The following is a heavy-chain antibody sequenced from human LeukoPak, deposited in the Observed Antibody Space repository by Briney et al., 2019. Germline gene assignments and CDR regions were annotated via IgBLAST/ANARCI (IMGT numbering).Heavy chain of an antibody. V-gene: IGHV4-30-4*08. CDR3: VRGSALNWFDP. CDR1: GGSISSAEYY. CDR2: IYHSGGT. J-gene: IGHJ5*02. Sequence: PSETLSLTCSVSGGSISSAEYYWTWIRQPPGKGLEWIGYIYHSGGTYYNPSLKSRLSMSVDTSKKQFSLKLSSVTAADTALYYCVRGSALNWFDPWGQGTLVTVSS.